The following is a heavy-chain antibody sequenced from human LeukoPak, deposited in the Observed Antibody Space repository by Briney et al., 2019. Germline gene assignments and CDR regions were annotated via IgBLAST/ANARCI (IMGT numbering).Heavy chain of an antibody. CDR3: AKDYYDSSGYSVDY. V-gene: IGHV3-43*02. Sequence: PGGSLRLSCAASGFTFDDYAMHWVRQAPGKGLEWVSLISGDGGSTYYADSVKGRFTISRDNSKNSLYLQMNSLRTEGTALYYCAKDYYDSSGYSVDYWGQGTLVTVSS. D-gene: IGHD3-22*01. CDR1: GFTFDDYA. CDR2: ISGDGGST. J-gene: IGHJ4*02.